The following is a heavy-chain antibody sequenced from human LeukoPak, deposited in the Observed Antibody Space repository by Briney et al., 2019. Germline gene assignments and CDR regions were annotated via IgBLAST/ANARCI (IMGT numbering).Heavy chain of an antibody. CDR1: GFTFSSYA. J-gene: IGHJ6*02. D-gene: IGHD2-2*01. V-gene: IGHV3-30*04. CDR2: ISYDGSNK. CDR3: ARDLEYCSSTSCSRAPRYHVWDYGMDV. Sequence: PGGSLRLSCAASGFTFSSYAMHWVRQAPGKGLEWVAVISYDGSNKYYADSVKGRFTISRDNAKNSLYLQMNSLRAEDTAVYYCARDLEYCSSTSCSRAPRYHVWDYGMDVWGQGTTVTVSS.